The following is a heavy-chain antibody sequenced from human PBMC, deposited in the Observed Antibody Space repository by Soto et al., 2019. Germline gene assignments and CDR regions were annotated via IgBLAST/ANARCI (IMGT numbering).Heavy chain of an antibody. CDR3: AKCLQVNWNYDAFHI. D-gene: IGHD1-7*01. V-gene: IGHV3-23*01. CDR1: GFTFSSYS. J-gene: IGHJ3*02. CDR2: ITAVGGTT. Sequence: SLRLSCAASGFTFSSYSMSWVRQAPGKGLEWVSHITAVGGTTYYADSVKGRFTISRDSSRNTLYLQMNSLRAEDTALYYCAKCLQVNWNYDAFHIWGQGTMVTVSS.